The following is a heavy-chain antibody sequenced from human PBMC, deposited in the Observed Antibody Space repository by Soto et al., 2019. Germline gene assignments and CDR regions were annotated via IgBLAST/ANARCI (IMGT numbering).Heavy chain of an antibody. D-gene: IGHD3-10*01. J-gene: IGHJ3*01. CDR3: VRTRLTAYGLVAFDF. CDR2: TYHRSKWYN. Sequence: SQTLSLTCAISGDSVSGNSVAWNWIRQSPSRGLEWLGRTYHRSKWYNDYAVSVKSRITINPDTSKNQFSLQLNSVTPEDTAIYYCVRTRLTAYGLVAFDFWGQGTMVTVSS. V-gene: IGHV6-1*01. CDR1: GDSVSGNSVA.